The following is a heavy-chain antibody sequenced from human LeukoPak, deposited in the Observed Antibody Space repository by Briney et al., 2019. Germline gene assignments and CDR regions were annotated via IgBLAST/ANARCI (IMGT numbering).Heavy chain of an antibody. CDR3: ARARSYNLGAFDI. J-gene: IGHJ3*02. CDR2: INAGNGNT. Sequence: ASVKVSCKASGYTFTSYAMHWVRQAPGQRLEWMGWINAGNGNTKYSQEFQGRVTITRDISASTAYMELSSLRSEDMAVYYCARARSYNLGAFDIWGQGTMVTVSS. D-gene: IGHD3-10*01. CDR1: GYTFTSYA. V-gene: IGHV1-3*03.